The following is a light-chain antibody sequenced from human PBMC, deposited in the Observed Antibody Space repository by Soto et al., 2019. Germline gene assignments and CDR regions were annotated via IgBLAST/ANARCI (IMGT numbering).Light chain of an antibody. Sequence: QSVLTQPPSASGPPGQRVTISCSGSSSNIGSNSVHWYQQLPGTAPKLLIYASNQRPSGVSERLSGSKSGTSASLAISGLRSEDEADYYCAAWDDSLSSWVFGGGTKLTVL. CDR3: AAWDDSLSSWV. J-gene: IGLJ3*02. CDR2: ASN. V-gene: IGLV1-47*01. CDR1: SSNIGSNS.